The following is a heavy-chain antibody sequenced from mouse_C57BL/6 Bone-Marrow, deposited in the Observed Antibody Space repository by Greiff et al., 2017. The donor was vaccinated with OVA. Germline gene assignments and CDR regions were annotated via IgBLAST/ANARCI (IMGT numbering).Heavy chain of an antibody. Sequence: VQLQQSGPELVKPGASVKISCKASGYAFSSSWMNWVKQRPGKGLEWIGRIYPGDGDTNYNGKFKGKATLTADKSSSTAYMQLSILTSEDSAVYFCASEGEVYAMDYWGQGTSVTVSS. CDR3: ASEGEVYAMDY. CDR1: GYAFSSSW. V-gene: IGHV1-82*01. J-gene: IGHJ4*01. CDR2: IYPGDGDT.